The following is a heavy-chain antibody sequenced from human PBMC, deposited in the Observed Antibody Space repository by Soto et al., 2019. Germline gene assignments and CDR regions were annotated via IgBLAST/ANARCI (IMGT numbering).Heavy chain of an antibody. D-gene: IGHD1-26*01. J-gene: IGHJ4*02. CDR3: ARVYSGSYSDY. V-gene: IGHV4-4*02. CDR2: IFHSGST. Sequence: QVQLQESGPGLVKPSGTLSLTCAVSGGSIRSNNWWSWVRQPPGKGLEWIGEIFHSGSTHYNPSLKTRXPXSXXKSKNQIALKLSSVTAADTAVYYCARVYSGSYSDYWGQGTLVTVSS. CDR1: GGSIRSNNW.